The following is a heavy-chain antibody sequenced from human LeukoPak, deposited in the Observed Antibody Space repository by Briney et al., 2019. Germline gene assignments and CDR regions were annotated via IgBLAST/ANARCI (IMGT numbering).Heavy chain of an antibody. V-gene: IGHV3-9*01. J-gene: IGHJ4*02. Sequence: GGSLRLSCAASGVTLANFAMYWVREAPGKGLEWVSGIDWKSGTIRYADSVKGRSTIYRENAKKSLYLQMSDLRPEDTAFYYCAKGGGLYFDWLFDYWGQGVLVTVSS. CDR1: GVTLANFA. D-gene: IGHD3-9*01. CDR3: AKGGGLYFDWLFDY. CDR2: IDWKSGTI.